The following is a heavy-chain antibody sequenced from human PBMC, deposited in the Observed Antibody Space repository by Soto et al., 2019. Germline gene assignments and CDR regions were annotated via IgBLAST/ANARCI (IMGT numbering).Heavy chain of an antibody. CDR1: GFTFSNYA. Sequence: GGSLRLSCAASGFTFSNYAMNWVRQAPGKGLEWVSTIGGIGGGTYYADSVKGRFTISRDNSKNTLYLQRISLRAEDTAIYYCAKGHSPVITFGGVIGSPFEYWGQGSLVTVSS. CDR3: AKGHSPVITFGGVIGSPFEY. J-gene: IGHJ4*02. V-gene: IGHV3-23*01. D-gene: IGHD3-16*02. CDR2: IGGIGGGT.